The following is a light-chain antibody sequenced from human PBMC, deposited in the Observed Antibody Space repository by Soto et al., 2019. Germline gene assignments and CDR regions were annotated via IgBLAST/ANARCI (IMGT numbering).Light chain of an antibody. CDR1: QSINHW. J-gene: IGKJ1*01. Sequence: DIHMTKSHSTPSASVGDRVTITCGSSQSINHWLAWYQQIPGKAPTLLIYDASSLKSRVPSRFSGSESGTEFTLTITSLQPDDFATYYCQHYNTYPWTFGQGT. CDR3: QHYNTYPWT. CDR2: DAS. V-gene: IGKV1-5*01.